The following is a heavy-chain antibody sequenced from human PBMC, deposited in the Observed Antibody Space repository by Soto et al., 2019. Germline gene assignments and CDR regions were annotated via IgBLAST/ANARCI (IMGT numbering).Heavy chain of an antibody. Sequence: GGSLRLSCAASGFTFDDYAMHWVRQVPGKGLEWVSGINWNSGSIGYGDSVKGRFAISRDNAKNSLHLQMNSLSTEDTAFYYCVKDESINWYSGHFRHWGQGTLVTVSS. J-gene: IGHJ1*01. D-gene: IGHD6-13*01. V-gene: IGHV3-9*01. CDR3: VKDESINWYSGHFRH. CDR1: GFTFDDYA. CDR2: INWNSGSI.